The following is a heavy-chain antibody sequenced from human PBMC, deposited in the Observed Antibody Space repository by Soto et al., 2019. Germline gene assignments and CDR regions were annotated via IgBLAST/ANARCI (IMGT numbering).Heavy chain of an antibody. CDR3: ASYIEAGTIVY. J-gene: IGHJ4*02. Sequence: WGSLRLSCAASGFTFTSYAMSWVRQAPGKGLEWVSTISGSSSYIYYADSVKGRFTISRDNAKNSLYLQMNSLRAEDTAVYYCASYIEAGTIVYWGQGTLVTVSS. CDR2: ISGSSSYI. CDR1: GFTFTSYA. D-gene: IGHD1-1*01. V-gene: IGHV3-21*01.